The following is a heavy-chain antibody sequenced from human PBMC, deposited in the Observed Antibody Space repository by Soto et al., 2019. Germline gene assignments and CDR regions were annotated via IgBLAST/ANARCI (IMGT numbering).Heavy chain of an antibody. D-gene: IGHD1-1*01. J-gene: IGHJ3*02. Sequence: SQTLSLTCAISGDSVSSNSAAWNWIRQSPSRGLEWLGRTYYRSKWYNDYAVSVKSRITISPDTSKNQFSLQLNSVTPEDTAVYFCARESIVQREHYSFDIWGQGTMVTVSS. CDR1: GDSVSSNSAA. CDR3: ARESIVQREHYSFDI. V-gene: IGHV6-1*01. CDR2: TYYRSKWYN.